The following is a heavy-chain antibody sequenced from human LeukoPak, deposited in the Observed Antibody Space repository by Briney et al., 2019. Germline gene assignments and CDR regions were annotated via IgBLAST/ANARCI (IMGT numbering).Heavy chain of an antibody. D-gene: IGHD4-23*01. J-gene: IGHJ6*03. CDR1: GFTFRSYA. CDR2: LPHDGTEK. V-gene: IGHV3-30*04. CDR3: ARHVSTRRNSHTYMDG. Sequence: PGGSLRLSCAASGFTFRSYAMHWVRQAPGKGLEWVALLPHDGTEKYYVESVKGQFTISSANSNNTLYPQMNSLRVEDRAVDFGARHVSTRRNSHTYMDGWGKGTTVSV.